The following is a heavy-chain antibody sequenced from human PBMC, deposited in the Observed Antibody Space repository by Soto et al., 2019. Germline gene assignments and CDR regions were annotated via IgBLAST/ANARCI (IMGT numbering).Heavy chain of an antibody. CDR3: ARVEGSASSAGD. V-gene: IGHV1-2*02. Sequence: QVQLVQSGAEVKKPGASVKVSCKASGYSFTTYYIHWVRQAPGQGLEWMGFINRNSGGTKYAQKFQGRVTMTRDTSINTAYMELNRLTSDDASMYYCARVEGSASSAGDWGQGTLVTVS. CDR1: GYSFTTYY. J-gene: IGHJ4*02. D-gene: IGHD6-6*01. CDR2: INRNSGGT.